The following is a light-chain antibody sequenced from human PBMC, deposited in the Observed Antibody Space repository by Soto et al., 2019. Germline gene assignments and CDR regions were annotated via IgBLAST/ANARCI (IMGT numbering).Light chain of an antibody. CDR3: QQYNNWPPWT. CDR1: QSVRNN. CDR2: GAS. J-gene: IGKJ1*01. Sequence: EIVMTQSPATLSVSPGERATLSCRASQSVRNNLAWYQQKPGLAPRLLIYGASARATGIPARFSGSGSGTEFTLTISSLQSEDFAVYYCQQYNNWPPWTFGQGTKV. V-gene: IGKV3-15*01.